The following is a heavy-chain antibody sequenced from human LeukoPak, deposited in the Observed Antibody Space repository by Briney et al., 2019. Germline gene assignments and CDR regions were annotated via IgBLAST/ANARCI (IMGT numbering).Heavy chain of an antibody. D-gene: IGHD3-9*01. Sequence: ASVKVSCKASGGTFSSYAISWVRQAPGQGLEWMGGIIPIFGTANYAQKFQGRVTITADKSTSTAYMELSSLRSEDTAVYYCARDRDILTGFAFDYWGQGTLVTVSS. CDR2: IIPIFGTA. CDR1: GGTFSSYA. CDR3: ARDRDILTGFAFDY. V-gene: IGHV1-69*06. J-gene: IGHJ4*02.